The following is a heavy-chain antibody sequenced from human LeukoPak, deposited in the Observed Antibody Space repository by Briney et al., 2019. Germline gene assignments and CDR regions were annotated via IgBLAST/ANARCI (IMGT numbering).Heavy chain of an antibody. Sequence: GGSLRLSCAASGFTFSSNSMTWVRQTPGKGLEWVSGISGSGDSTHYADSVKGRFTISRDNSRNTLYLQMSSLRAEDTAVYYCAKWSGFGDDWGQGTLVTVSS. D-gene: IGHD3-10*01. CDR3: AKWSGFGDD. J-gene: IGHJ4*02. V-gene: IGHV3-23*01. CDR1: GFTFSSNS. CDR2: ISGSGDST.